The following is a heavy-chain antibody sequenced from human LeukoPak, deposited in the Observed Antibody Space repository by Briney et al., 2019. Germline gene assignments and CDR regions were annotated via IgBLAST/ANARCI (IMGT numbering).Heavy chain of an antibody. Sequence: GGSLRLSCAASGFTFSDYYMSWIRQAPGKGLEWVSYISSGGSTIYYADSVKGRFTISRDNAKNSLYLQMNSLRAEDTAVYYCARDLSYYYDSSGYYYWGQGTLVTVSS. CDR2: ISSGGSTI. CDR3: ARDLSYYYDSSGYYY. J-gene: IGHJ4*02. CDR1: GFTFSDYY. D-gene: IGHD3-22*01. V-gene: IGHV3-11*01.